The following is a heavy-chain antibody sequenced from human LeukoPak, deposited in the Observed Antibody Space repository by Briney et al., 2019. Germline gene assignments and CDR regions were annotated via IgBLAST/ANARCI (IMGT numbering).Heavy chain of an antibody. CDR3: ARLWNYDYIWGSYRFFDY. CDR1: GGSISSSSYY. Sequence: SETLSLTCTVSGGSISSSSYYRGWIRQPPGKGLEWIGSIYYSGSTYYNPSLKSRVTISVDTSKNQFSLKLSSVTAADTAVYYCARLWNYDYIWGSYRFFDYWDQGTLVTVSS. V-gene: IGHV4-39*01. CDR2: IYYSGST. D-gene: IGHD3-16*02. J-gene: IGHJ4*02.